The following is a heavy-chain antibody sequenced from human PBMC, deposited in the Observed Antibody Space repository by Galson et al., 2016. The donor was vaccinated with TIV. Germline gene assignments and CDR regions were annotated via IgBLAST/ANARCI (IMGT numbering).Heavy chain of an antibody. D-gene: IGHD3-3*01. CDR1: GFTFGNYW. Sequence: SLRLSCAASGFTFGNYWMSWVRQAPGKGLEWVANIDKDGNEKYYVDSVKARFTISRDNAKNTLYLQMNSLRAEDMAIFYCARLLEWTHEAFDTWGQGTMVTVSA. J-gene: IGHJ3*02. V-gene: IGHV3-7*01. CDR2: IDKDGNEK. CDR3: ARLLEWTHEAFDT.